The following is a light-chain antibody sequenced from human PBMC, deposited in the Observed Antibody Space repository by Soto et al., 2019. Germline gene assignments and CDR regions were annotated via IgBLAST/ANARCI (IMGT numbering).Light chain of an antibody. CDR3: QQRISRPLT. CDR2: DSS. CDR1: QSITNF. V-gene: IGKV3-11*01. Sequence: EVVLTQSPATLSLSPGERATLSCRASQSITNFLAWYQQRPGQTPRLLIYDSSIRAAGFPAKFSGSGSGTDFTLTINNLEPEDVAVYFCQQRISRPLTCGGRTTVEI. J-gene: IGKJ4*01.